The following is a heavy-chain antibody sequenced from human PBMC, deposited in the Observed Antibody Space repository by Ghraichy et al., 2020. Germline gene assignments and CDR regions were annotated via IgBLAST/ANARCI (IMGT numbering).Heavy chain of an antibody. CDR2: INHSGST. CDR1: GGSFSGYY. CDR3: ARGRRWSAARPGYFDY. Sequence: SQTLSLTCAVYGGSFSGYYWSWIRQPPGKGLEWIGEINHSGSTNYNPSLKSRVTISVDTSKNQFSLKLSSVTAADTAVYYCARGRRWSAARPGYFDYWGQGTLVTVSS. J-gene: IGHJ4*02. V-gene: IGHV4-34*01. D-gene: IGHD6-6*01.